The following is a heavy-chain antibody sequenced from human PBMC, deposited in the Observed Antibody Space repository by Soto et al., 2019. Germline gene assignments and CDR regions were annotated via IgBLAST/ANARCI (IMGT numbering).Heavy chain of an antibody. CDR2: IYYSGST. D-gene: IGHD3-10*01. J-gene: IGHJ6*02. V-gene: IGHV4-39*01. CDR3: ARHNRYYYGSGNSYYGMDV. Sequence: SETLSLTCTVSGVSISSYYWVWIRQPPGKGLEWIGSIYYSGSTYYNPSLKSRVTISVDTSKNQFSLKLSSVTAADTAVYYCARHNRYYYGSGNSYYGMDVWGQGTTVTVSS. CDR1: GVSISSYY.